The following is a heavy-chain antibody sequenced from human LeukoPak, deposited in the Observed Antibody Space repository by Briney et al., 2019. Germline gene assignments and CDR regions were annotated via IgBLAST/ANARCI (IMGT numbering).Heavy chain of an antibody. J-gene: IGHJ4*02. Sequence: PSETLSLTCAVYGGSFSGYYWSWIRQPPGKGLEWIGEINHSGSTNYNPSLKSRVTISVDTPKNQFSLKLSSVTAADTAVYYCAREHSNSGREYFDYWGQGTLVTVSS. V-gene: IGHV4-34*01. CDR3: AREHSNSGREYFDY. D-gene: IGHD6-6*01. CDR2: INHSGST. CDR1: GGSFSGYY.